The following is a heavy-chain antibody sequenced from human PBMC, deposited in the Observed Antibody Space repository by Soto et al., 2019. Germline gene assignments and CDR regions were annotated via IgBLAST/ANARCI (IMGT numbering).Heavy chain of an antibody. CDR1: GGSVSSGSFY. V-gene: IGHV4-61*01. Sequence: SETLSLTCTVCGGSVSSGSFYWSCIRGPPGNGLEWIGYFYDSGSTNYNPSLRSRVTMSVDTSKNQFSLKLSSVTAADTAVYYCAASAPPATNYYYAMDVWGQGTTVTVSS. J-gene: IGHJ6*02. D-gene: IGHD5-12*01. CDR2: FYDSGST. CDR3: AASAPPATNYYYAMDV.